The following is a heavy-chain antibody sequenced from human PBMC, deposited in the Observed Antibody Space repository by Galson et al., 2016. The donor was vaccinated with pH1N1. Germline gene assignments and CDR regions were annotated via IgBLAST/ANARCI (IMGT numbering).Heavy chain of an antibody. V-gene: IGHV5-51*03. CDR2: IYPGDSDT. CDR1: GYSFSNYW. D-gene: IGHD1-1*01. CDR3: ARSTKGVSTGHFDS. Sequence: QSGAEVKKPRESLRISCKGFGYSFSNYWIAWVRQMPGKGLECMGVIYPGDSDTKYNPSFEGQVVISADKSISSVFLQWNSLEASDTAMYYCARSTKGVSTGHFDSWGQ. J-gene: IGHJ4*02.